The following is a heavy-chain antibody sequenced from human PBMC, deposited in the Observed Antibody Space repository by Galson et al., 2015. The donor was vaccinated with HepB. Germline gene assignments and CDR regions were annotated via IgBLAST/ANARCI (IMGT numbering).Heavy chain of an antibody. V-gene: IGHV5-51*01. CDR2: IYPGDSDT. CDR3: ARHLVATTLDYYGMDV. CDR1: GSSFTSYW. D-gene: IGHD5-12*01. J-gene: IGHJ6*02. Sequence: QSGAEVTKPGESLKISCKGSGSSFTSYWIGWVRQMPGKGLEWMGIIYPGDSDTRYSPSFQGQVTISADKSISTAYLQWSSLKASDTAMYYCARHLVATTLDYYGMDVWGQGTTVTVSS.